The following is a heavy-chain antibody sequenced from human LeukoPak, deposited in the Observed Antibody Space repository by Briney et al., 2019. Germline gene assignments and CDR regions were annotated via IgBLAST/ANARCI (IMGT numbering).Heavy chain of an antibody. Sequence: SETLSLTCAVYVGSFSGYYWSWIRQPPGKGLEWIGEINHSGSTNYNPSLKSRVTISVDTSKNQFSLKLSSVTAADTAVYYCARNRKIAAAGGTDYDYWGQGTLVTVSS. D-gene: IGHD6-13*01. V-gene: IGHV4-34*01. J-gene: IGHJ4*02. CDR1: VGSFSGYY. CDR2: INHSGST. CDR3: ARNRKIAAAGGTDYDY.